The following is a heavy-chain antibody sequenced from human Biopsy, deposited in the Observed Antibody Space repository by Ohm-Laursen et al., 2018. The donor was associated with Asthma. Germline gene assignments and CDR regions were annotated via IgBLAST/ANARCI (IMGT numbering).Heavy chain of an antibody. Sequence: SETLSLTCTVSGVPIRSYYWTWIWPRPGKGLEWIGNIHYSGSTYSNPSLKSRVTISVDTSKKQIFLRLSSVIAADTAVYYCAGFCSGGNCPDHWGQGTLVTVSS. V-gene: IGHV4-59*01. D-gene: IGHD2-15*01. J-gene: IGHJ4*02. CDR2: IHYSGST. CDR1: GVPIRSYY. CDR3: AGFCSGGNCPDH.